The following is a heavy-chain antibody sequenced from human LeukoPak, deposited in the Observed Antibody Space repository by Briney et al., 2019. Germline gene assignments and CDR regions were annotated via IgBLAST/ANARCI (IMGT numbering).Heavy chain of an antibody. CDR2: IYYSGST. V-gene: IGHV4-59*01. Sequence: SETLSLTCTVSGGSISSYYWSWIRQPPGKGLEWIGYIYYSGSTNYNPSLKSRVTLSVDTSKNQFSLKLSSVTAADTAVYYCARTKQQLADYYYYYYMDVWGEGTTVTVSS. CDR1: GGSISSYY. D-gene: IGHD6-13*01. CDR3: ARTKQQLADYYYYYYMDV. J-gene: IGHJ6*03.